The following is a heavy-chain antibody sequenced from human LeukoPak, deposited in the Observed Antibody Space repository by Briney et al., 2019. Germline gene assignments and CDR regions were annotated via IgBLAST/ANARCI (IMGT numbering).Heavy chain of an antibody. CDR3: AGALSWTTESYYYMDV. CDR2: MNPKSLNT. D-gene: IGHD3/OR15-3a*01. Sequence: PVASVSVSCKTSGYTFMNYDIKWVRQAPGQGLEWMGWMNPKSLNTGYGQEFEGRVIMTRNTSISTAYMQLSSLRSEDTAVYYCAGALSWTTESYYYMDVWGKGTAVTVSS. J-gene: IGHJ6*03. V-gene: IGHV1-8*02. CDR1: GYTFMNYD.